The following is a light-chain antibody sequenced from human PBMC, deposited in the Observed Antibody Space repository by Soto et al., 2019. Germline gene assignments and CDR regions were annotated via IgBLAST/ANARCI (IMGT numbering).Light chain of an antibody. Sequence: QSVLTQPASVSESPGQSITISCTGTSSDVGGYNYVSWYQHHPGKAPKLLIYEVGNRPSGVSSRFSGSKSGNTASLTISGLQAEDEADYYCSSYTSSSTYVFGTGTKLTVL. CDR3: SSYTSSSTYV. CDR2: EVG. J-gene: IGLJ1*01. CDR1: SSDVGGYNY. V-gene: IGLV2-14*01.